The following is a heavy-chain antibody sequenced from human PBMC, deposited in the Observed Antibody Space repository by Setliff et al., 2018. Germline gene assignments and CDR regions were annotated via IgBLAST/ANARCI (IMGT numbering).Heavy chain of an antibody. D-gene: IGHD1-1*01. CDR1: GASISSGNDF. CDR3: ARSDDNFQYPDY. V-gene: IGHV4-61*09. J-gene: IGHJ4*01. CDR2: IYTNGGT. Sequence: PSETLSLTCSVSGASISSGNDFWNWIRRPAGKGLEWIGNIYTNGGTDYSPSLRSRVTISLGTSKNQFSLQLTSVTAADTAIYYCARSDDNFQYPDYWGQGTLVTVSS.